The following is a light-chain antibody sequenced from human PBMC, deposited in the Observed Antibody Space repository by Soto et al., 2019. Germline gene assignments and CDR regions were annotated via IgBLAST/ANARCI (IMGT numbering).Light chain of an antibody. CDR2: DAS. Sequence: EIVLTQSPATLSLSPGERATLSCRASQSVSSYLAWYQQKPGQAPRLLIYDASNRATGIPARFSGSGSGTDFTLTISSLGPEDFAVYYCQQRSNWPPGTFTFGPGTKVDIK. J-gene: IGKJ3*01. V-gene: IGKV3-11*01. CDR3: QQRSNWPPGTFT. CDR1: QSVSSY.